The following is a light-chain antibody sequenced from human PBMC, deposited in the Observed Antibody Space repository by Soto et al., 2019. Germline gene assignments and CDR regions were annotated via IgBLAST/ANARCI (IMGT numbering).Light chain of an antibody. CDR1: QSISSY. J-gene: IGKJ4*01. CDR3: LQHNSYPLT. V-gene: IGKV1-39*01. Sequence: DIQMTQSPSSLSASVGDRVTITCRASQSISSYLNWYQQKPGKAPKLLIYAASSLQSGVPSRFSGSGSGTDFTLTISSLQPEDSATYYCLQHNSYPLTFGGGTKVDIK. CDR2: AAS.